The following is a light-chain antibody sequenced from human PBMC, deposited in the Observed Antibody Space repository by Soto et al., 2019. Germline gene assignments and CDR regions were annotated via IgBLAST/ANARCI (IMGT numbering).Light chain of an antibody. CDR1: QSVGSN. CDR3: QQYNKWPPAT. V-gene: IGKV3-15*01. J-gene: IGKJ5*01. CDR2: GAS. Sequence: EIVVTQSPATLSVSPGARAPLSCRASQSVGSNLAWYQHKPGQAPRLLVYGASTRATGIPVRFSGSGSGTEFTLTINSLQSEDFAVYYCQQYNKWPPATFGQGTRLEIK.